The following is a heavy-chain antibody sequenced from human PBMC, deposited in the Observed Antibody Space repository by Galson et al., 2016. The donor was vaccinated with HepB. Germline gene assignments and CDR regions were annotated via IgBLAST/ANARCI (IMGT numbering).Heavy chain of an antibody. V-gene: IGHV3-66*01. CDR1: GVTVSNNY. CDR2: IYSGGDT. D-gene: IGHD3/OR15-3a*01. Sequence: SLRLSCAASGVTVSNNYMSWVRQAPGRGLEWVSVIYSGGDTYYADSVQGRFTISRDNFENKVYLQMNSLRAEDTAIYDCARDTWTWNGGQGTRVTVSS. J-gene: IGHJ4*02. CDR3: ARDTWTWN.